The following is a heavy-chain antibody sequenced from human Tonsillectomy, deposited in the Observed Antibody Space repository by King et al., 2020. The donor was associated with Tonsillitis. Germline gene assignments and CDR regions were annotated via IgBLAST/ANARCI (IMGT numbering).Heavy chain of an antibody. CDR1: GGSISSSSHY. CDR2: IYYRGNT. V-gene: IGHV4-39*01. Sequence: LQLQESGPGLVKPSETLSLTCTVSGGSISSSSHYWGWIRQPPGQGLEWIGSIYYRGNTYYNPSLKSRVTISVDTSKNQFSLKLSSVTAADRAVYYCVRYDSSGYYDYFDYWGQGTLVTVSS. D-gene: IGHD3-22*01. CDR3: VRYDSSGYYDYFDY. J-gene: IGHJ4*02.